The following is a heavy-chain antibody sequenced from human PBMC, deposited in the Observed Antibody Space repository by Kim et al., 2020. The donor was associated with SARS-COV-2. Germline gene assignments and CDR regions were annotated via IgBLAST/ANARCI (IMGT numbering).Heavy chain of an antibody. V-gene: IGHV3-21*01. D-gene: IGHD6-19*01. CDR2: IEGYNTNV. Sequence: GGSLRLSCAASGFTFSRYSMNWVRQAPGKGLEWVSSIEGYNTNVYYGDSVKGRFTISRDNAKNSLYLQMNSLRAEDTAVYFCVRGSSGAVTDTNGGHWGQGTLVTVSS. J-gene: IGHJ4*02. CDR3: VRGSSGAVTDTNGGH. CDR1: GFTFSRYS.